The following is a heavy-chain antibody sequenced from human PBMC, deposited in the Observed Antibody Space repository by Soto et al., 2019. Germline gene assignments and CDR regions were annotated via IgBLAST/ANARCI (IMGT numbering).Heavy chain of an antibody. Sequence: GGSLRLSCAASGFTFDGYGMSWVRQAPGKGLEWVSAINCNGGSTGYADSVKGRFTISRDNAKNSLYLQMNSLRAEDKALYACERVMIKFGRANASGYYYYMDVWGKGTTVTVSS. CDR1: GFTFDGYG. J-gene: IGHJ6*03. D-gene: IGHD3-16*01. CDR3: ERVMIKFGRANASGYYYYMDV. CDR2: INCNGGST. V-gene: IGHV3-20*01.